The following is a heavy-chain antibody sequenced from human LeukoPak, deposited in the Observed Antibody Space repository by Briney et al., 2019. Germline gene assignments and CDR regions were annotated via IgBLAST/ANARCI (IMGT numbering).Heavy chain of an antibody. J-gene: IGHJ6*02. V-gene: IGHV3-7*03. CDR2: IKQDGSEK. CDR3: ARDKGIYYGSGSYYYGMDV. Sequence: GGSLRLSCAASGFTFSSYWMSWVRQAPGKGLEWVANIKQDGSEKYYVDSVKGRFTISRDNAKNSLYLQMNSLRAEDTAVYNCARDKGIYYGSGSYYYGMDVWGQGTTVTVSS. CDR1: GFTFSSYW. D-gene: IGHD3-10*01.